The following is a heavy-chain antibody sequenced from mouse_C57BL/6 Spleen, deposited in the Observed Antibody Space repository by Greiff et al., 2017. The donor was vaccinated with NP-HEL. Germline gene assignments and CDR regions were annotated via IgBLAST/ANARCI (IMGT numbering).Heavy chain of an antibody. J-gene: IGHJ4*01. D-gene: IGHD1-1*01. CDR2: IHPNSGST. V-gene: IGHV1-64*01. CDR3: ARPIYYGSSYDYAMDY. Sequence: VQLQQPGAELVKPGASVKLSCKASGYTFTSYWMHWVKQRPGQGLEWIGMIHPNSGSTNYNEKFKSKATLTVDKSSSTAYMQLSSLTSEDSAVYYCARPIYYGSSYDYAMDYWGQGTSVTVSS. CDR1: GYTFTSYW.